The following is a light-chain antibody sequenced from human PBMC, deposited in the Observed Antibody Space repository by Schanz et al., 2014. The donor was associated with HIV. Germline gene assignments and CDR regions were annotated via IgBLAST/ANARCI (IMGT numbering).Light chain of an antibody. Sequence: EIVLTQSPGTLSLSPGEVGTLSCRASQSISTHLAWYNQRPGQSPTLLIYGASKGATGIPDRYIDSGSGTDFTLTINRLEPEDFAIYYCQSYAVSFGPGTKVD. CDR3: QSYAVS. V-gene: IGKV3-20*01. J-gene: IGKJ3*01. CDR2: GAS. CDR1: QSISTH.